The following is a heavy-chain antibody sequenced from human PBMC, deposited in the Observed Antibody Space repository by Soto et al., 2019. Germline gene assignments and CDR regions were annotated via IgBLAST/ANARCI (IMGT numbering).Heavy chain of an antibody. J-gene: IGHJ4*02. CDR1: GFTFRSYA. CDR2: IADSRDRT. CDR3: AKGID. V-gene: IGHV3-23*01. D-gene: IGHD2-15*01. Sequence: EVQLLESGGGLVQPGGSLRLSCAASGFTFRSYAMSWVRQAPGKGLDWVSVIADSRDRTYYADSVKGRFTISRDNSKNTLYLQMNNLRAEDTATYYCAKGIDWGQGTRVTVSS.